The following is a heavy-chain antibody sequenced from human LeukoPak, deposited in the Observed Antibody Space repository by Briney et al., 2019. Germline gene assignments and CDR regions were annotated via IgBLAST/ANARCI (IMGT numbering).Heavy chain of an antibody. V-gene: IGHV4-61*02. D-gene: IGHD1-14*01. CDR3: ARLRMRRTGAFDI. CDR2: IYTSGST. J-gene: IGHJ3*02. Sequence: PSETLSLTCTVSGGSISSGSYYWSWIRQPAGKGLDWIGRIYTSGSTNYNPSLKSRVTISVDTSQNQFSLKLSSVTAADTAVYYCARLRMRRTGAFDIWGQGTMVTVSS. CDR1: GGSISSGSYY.